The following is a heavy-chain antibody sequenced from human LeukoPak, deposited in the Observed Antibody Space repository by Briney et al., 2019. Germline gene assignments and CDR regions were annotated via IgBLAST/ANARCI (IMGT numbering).Heavy chain of an antibody. V-gene: IGHV3-48*03. D-gene: IGHD2-15*01. CDR2: ISSSGSTI. Sequence: GAALRLFSAAFELTFGSYEMNWDLDGPGKRLKKVSYISSSGSTIYYADSVKGRFTISRDNAKNSLYLQMNSLRAEDTAVYYCAKVGCSGGYCYSDQPLLSYSYYYGMDVWGQGTTVTVSS. J-gene: IGHJ6*02. CDR1: ELTFGSYE. CDR3: AKVGCSGGYCYSDQPLLSYSYYYGMDV.